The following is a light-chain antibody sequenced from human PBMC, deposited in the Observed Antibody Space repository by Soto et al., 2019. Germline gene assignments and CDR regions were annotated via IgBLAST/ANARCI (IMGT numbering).Light chain of an antibody. CDR3: QQYDSSPIT. J-gene: IGKJ5*01. V-gene: IGKV3-20*01. CDR1: QSVSSSY. Sequence: EIVLTQSPVTLSLSPGERATLSCRASQSVSSSYLAWYQQKPGQAPSLLIYGASRRATGIPDRFSGSGSGTDFTLTISRLEPEDFAVYYCQQYDSSPITFGQGTRLEIK. CDR2: GAS.